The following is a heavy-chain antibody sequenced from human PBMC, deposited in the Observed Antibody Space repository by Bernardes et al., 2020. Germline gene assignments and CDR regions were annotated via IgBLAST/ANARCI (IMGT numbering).Heavy chain of an antibody. Sequence: SEPLSLTCAVYGGSFSGYYWSWIRQPPGKGLEWIGEINHSGSTKYNPSLKSRVTISVDTSKNQFSLKLSSVTAADTAVYYCARSEGPTTVRDWFVPWGQGTLVTVAS. V-gene: IGHV4-34*01. CDR1: GGSFSGYY. J-gene: IGHJ5*02. D-gene: IGHD4-4*01. CDR2: INHSGST. CDR3: ARSEGPTTVRDWFVP.